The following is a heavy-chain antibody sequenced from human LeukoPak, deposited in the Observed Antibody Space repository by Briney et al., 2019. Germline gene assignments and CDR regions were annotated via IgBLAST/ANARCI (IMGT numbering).Heavy chain of an antibody. CDR1: GYTFTSYG. CDR2: ISAYNGNT. D-gene: IGHD3-22*01. J-gene: IGHJ6*02. CDR3: AGDRYDSSGYSGLDV. V-gene: IGHV1-18*01. Sequence: ASVKVSCKASGYTFTSYGISWVRQAPGQGLEWMGWISAYNGNTNYAQKLQGRVTMTTDTSTSTAYMELRSLRSDDTAVYYCAGDRYDSSGYSGLDVWGQGTTVTVSS.